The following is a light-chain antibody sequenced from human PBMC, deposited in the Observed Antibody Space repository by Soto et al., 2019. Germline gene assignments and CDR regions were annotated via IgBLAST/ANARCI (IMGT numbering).Light chain of an antibody. CDR1: QSVSSGY. V-gene: IGKV3-20*02. Sequence: EIVLTQSPATLSLSPVERSTLSCRASQSVSSGYLAWYQQKPGQAPRLLIYGASGRATGIPDRFSGSGSGTDFTLTISSLQPEDFATYSCQKSYSTTWKFGQGTKVDIK. CDR3: QKSYSTTWK. J-gene: IGKJ1*01. CDR2: GAS.